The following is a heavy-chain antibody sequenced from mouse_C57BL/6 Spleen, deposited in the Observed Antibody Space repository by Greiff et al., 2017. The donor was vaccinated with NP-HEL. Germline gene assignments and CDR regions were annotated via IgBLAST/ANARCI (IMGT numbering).Heavy chain of an antibody. J-gene: IGHJ4*01. CDR2: INPNNGGT. V-gene: IGHV1-22*01. CDR1: GYTFTDYN. D-gene: IGHD2-2*01. CDR3: AREESMVTTEAMDY. Sequence: VQLKQSGPELVKPGASVKMSCKASGYTFTDYNMHWVKQSHGKSLEWIGYINPNNGGTSYNQKFKGKATLTVNKSSSTAYMELRSLTSEDSAVYYCAREESMVTTEAMDYWGQGTSVTVSS.